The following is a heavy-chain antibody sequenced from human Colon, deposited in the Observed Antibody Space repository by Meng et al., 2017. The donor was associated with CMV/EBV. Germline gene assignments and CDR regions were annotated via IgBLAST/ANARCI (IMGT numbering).Heavy chain of an antibody. CDR3: AKDAPYGDTSSLDAFDI. Sequence: GGSLRLSCTASGFTFSSYAMSWVRQAPGKGLEWVSSISSGGTYYANSVKGRFTFSRDNSKNTLYLQMNSLRADDTAVYYCAKDAPYGDTSSLDAFDIWGQGTMVT. CDR2: ISSGGT. CDR1: GFTFSSYA. D-gene: IGHD1-26*01. V-gene: IGHV3-23*01. J-gene: IGHJ3*02.